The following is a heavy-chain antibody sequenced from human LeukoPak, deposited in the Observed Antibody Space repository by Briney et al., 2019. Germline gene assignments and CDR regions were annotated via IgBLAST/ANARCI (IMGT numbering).Heavy chain of an antibody. CDR3: ARSFRGGAAGP. CDR1: GFTFSNYG. J-gene: IGHJ4*02. Sequence: GGSLRLSCAASGFTFSNYGMSWVRQAPGKGLEWVSAISSSGVSTYYADSVKGRFTISRDNSKNTLYLQMNSLRAEDTAVYYCARSFRGGAAGPWGQGTLVTVSS. D-gene: IGHD6-13*01. V-gene: IGHV3-23*01. CDR2: ISSSGVST.